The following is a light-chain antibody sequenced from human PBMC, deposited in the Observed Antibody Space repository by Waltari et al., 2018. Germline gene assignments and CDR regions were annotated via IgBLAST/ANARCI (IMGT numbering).Light chain of an antibody. J-gene: IGKJ1*01. V-gene: IGKV1-12*01. Sequence: EIQMTQSPSSVSASVGDRVTLTCRAGQDISSALAWYQQKPGQAPNHLIYAVSSLQSGVPSRFSGSGSGTDFTLTISNLQPADVATYFCQQGASFPPTFGQGTKVEIK. CDR1: QDISSA. CDR3: QQGASFPPT. CDR2: AVS.